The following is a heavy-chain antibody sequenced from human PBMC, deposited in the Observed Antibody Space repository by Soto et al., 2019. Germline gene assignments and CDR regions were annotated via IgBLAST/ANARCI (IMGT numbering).Heavy chain of an antibody. V-gene: IGHV1-24*01. D-gene: IGHD3-22*01. Sequence: VASVKVSCKVSGYSLSDLSIHWVRQAPAKGLEWMGGLDPDKSETVYAQKFQGRVTMTEDTSTDTAYMEVTSLRSEDTAIYYCATAIDHHDSSGFYFYWGPGALVTVSS. J-gene: IGHJ4*02. CDR1: GYSLSDLS. CDR2: LDPDKSET. CDR3: ATAIDHHDSSGFYFY.